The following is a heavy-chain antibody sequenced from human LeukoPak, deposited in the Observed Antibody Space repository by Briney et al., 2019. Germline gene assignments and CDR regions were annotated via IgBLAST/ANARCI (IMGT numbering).Heavy chain of an antibody. CDR2: INPNSGGT. D-gene: IGHD6-13*01. Sequence: GASVKVSCKASGYTFTAYYLHWVRQAPGQGLEWMGWINPNSGGTNYAQKFKGWVTLTRDTSINTTYMELSRLASDVTAVYYCAREGAPAADTNWFDPWGQGTLVTVSS. CDR1: GYTFTAYY. J-gene: IGHJ5*02. CDR3: AREGAPAADTNWFDP. V-gene: IGHV1-2*04.